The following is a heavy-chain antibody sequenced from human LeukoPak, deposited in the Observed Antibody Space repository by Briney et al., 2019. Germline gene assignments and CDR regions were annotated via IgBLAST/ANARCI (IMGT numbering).Heavy chain of an antibody. D-gene: IGHD3-10*01. Sequence: GGSLRLSCAASGFTFSTYNMNWVRQAPGKGLEWISYISSSTSTIYYADSVKGRFTISRDNAKNSLYLQMNSLRVEDTAVYCCARVRGSGSYVDYWGQGTLVTVSS. CDR2: ISSSTSTI. CDR1: GFTFSTYN. J-gene: IGHJ4*02. CDR3: ARVRGSGSYVDY. V-gene: IGHV3-48*01.